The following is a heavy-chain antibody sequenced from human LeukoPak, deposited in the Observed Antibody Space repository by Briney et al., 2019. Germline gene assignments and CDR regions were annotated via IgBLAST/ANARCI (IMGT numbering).Heavy chain of an antibody. D-gene: IGHD5-18*01. CDR1: GFTFTSSA. V-gene: IGHV1-58*01. J-gene: IGHJ4*02. Sequence: SVTVSFKASGFTFTSSAVQWVRQARGRRLEWIGWIVVGSGNTNYAQMFQGRVTITRDMSTSTAYMELSSLRSEDTAVYYCAAPSRIQLDYWGQGTLVTVSS. CDR2: IVVGSGNT. CDR3: AAPSRIQLDY.